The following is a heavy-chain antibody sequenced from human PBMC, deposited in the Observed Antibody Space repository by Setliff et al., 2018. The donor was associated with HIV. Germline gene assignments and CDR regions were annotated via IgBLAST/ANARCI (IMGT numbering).Heavy chain of an antibody. CDR3: ARPAPRGYSYGHYYFDY. V-gene: IGHV4-30-4*01. Sequence: PSETLSLTCTVSGDSINSGDYYWRWIRQPPGKGLEWIGSIYFGGDTKYNPSLRSRVIMSGDRSKNQFSLKLSSVTAADTAVYYCARPAPRGYSYGHYYFDYWGQGTLVTVSS. J-gene: IGHJ4*02. D-gene: IGHD5-18*01. CDR1: GDSINSGDYY. CDR2: IYFGGDT.